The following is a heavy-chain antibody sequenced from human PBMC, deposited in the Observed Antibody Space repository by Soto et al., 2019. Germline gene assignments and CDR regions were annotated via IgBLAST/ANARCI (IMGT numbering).Heavy chain of an antibody. Sequence: PSETLSLTCTVSGGSISSYYWSWIRQPPGKGLEWIGYIYYSGSTNYNPSLKSRVTISVDTSKNQFSLKLSSVTAADTAVYYCARDSRRPGYEPTPEYYFDYWGQGTLVTVSS. V-gene: IGHV4-59*01. CDR3: ARDSRRPGYEPTPEYYFDY. CDR1: GGSISSYY. D-gene: IGHD5-12*01. CDR2: IYYSGST. J-gene: IGHJ4*02.